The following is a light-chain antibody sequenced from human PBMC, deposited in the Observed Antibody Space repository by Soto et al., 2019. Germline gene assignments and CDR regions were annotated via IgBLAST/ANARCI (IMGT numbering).Light chain of an antibody. CDR1: SSNIGAGYD. Sequence: VLTQPPSVSGAPGQRVTISCTGSSSNIGAGYDVHWYQQLPGTAPKLLIYANGNRPSGVPDRFSGSKSGTSASLAITVLQAEDEADYYCQSYDRSLSGYVLGTGTKVTVL. V-gene: IGLV1-40*01. CDR3: QSYDRSLSGYV. J-gene: IGLJ1*01. CDR2: ANG.